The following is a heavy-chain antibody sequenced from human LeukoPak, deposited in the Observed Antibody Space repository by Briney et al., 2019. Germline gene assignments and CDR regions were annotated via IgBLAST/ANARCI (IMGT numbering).Heavy chain of an antibody. CDR2: ISSSSSYI. CDR3: ASEGTRDSSGYYYPFEY. Sequence: GGSLRLSCAASGFTFSSYSMNWVRQAPGKGLEWVSSISSSSSYIYYANSVKGRFTISRDNAKNSLYLQMNSLRAEDTAVYYCASEGTRDSSGYYYPFEYWGQGTLVTVSS. D-gene: IGHD3-22*01. V-gene: IGHV3-21*01. CDR1: GFTFSSYS. J-gene: IGHJ4*02.